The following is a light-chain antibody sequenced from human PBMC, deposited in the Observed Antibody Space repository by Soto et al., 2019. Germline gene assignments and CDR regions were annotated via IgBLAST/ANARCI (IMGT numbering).Light chain of an antibody. CDR3: QQYNNWPTWT. Sequence: EIVMTQSPATLSVSPGEIATLSCRASQSVSSNLAWYQQKPGQASRLRIYGASTRDTGIPARFSGSGPGTESTLTISSLQSKDFAVYYCQQYNNWPTWTFGQGTKVESK. CDR1: QSVSSN. CDR2: GAS. J-gene: IGKJ1*01. V-gene: IGKV3-15*01.